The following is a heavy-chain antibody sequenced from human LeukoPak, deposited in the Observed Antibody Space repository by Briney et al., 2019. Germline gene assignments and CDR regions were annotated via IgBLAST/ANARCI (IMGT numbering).Heavy chain of an antibody. J-gene: IGHJ4*02. D-gene: IGHD1-14*01. CDR2: INPNSRGT. V-gene: IGHV1-2*02. Sequence: ASVKVSCKASEYTFTGYYMHWVRQAPGQGPEWMGWINPNSRGTNYAQKFQGRVTMTRDTSISTAYMELSRLRSDDTAVYYCAPGNRIATSTDTPGTYFDYCGQGTLVTVSS. CDR1: EYTFTGYY. CDR3: APGNRIATSTDTPGTYFDY.